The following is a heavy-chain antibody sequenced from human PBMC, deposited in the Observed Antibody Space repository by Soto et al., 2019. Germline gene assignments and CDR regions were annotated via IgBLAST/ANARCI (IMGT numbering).Heavy chain of an antibody. CDR1: GFTFSSYW. CDR2: INSDGSST. V-gene: IGHV3-74*01. J-gene: IGHJ5*02. CDR3: AREDYDFWSGYYTVFNWFDP. D-gene: IGHD3-3*01. Sequence: GGSLRLSCAASGFTFSSYWMHWVRQAPGKGLVWVSRINSDGSSTSYADSVKGRFTISRDNAKNTLYLQMNSLRAEDTAVYYCAREDYDFWSGYYTVFNWFDPWGQGTLVTVSS.